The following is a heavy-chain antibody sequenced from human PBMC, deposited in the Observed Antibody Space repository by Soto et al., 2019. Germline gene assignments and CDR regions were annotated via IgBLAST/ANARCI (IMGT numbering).Heavy chain of an antibody. Sequence: GGSLRLSCAASGFTFNTFAMGWVRRDPGKGLEWVSLISGSSRDTYYADSVKGRFTISRDNSKNILYLQMNSLRAEDTAVYYCATQDFRGTTGTTWGQGTLVTVSS. CDR1: GFTFNTFA. CDR2: ISGSSRDT. CDR3: ATQDFRGTTGTT. D-gene: IGHD1-1*01. V-gene: IGHV3-23*01. J-gene: IGHJ4*02.